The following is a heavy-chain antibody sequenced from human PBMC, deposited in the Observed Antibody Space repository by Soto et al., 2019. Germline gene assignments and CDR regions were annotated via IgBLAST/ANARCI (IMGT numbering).Heavy chain of an antibody. J-gene: IGHJ6*03. D-gene: IGHD2-2*01. CDR1: GGSISSYY. Sequence: SETLSLTCTVSGGSISSYYWIWIRQPTGKGLEWIGYIYYSGSTNYNPSLKSRVTISVDTSKNQFSLKLSSVTAADTAVYYCARGNHQLLSYYYYYYYMDVWGKGTTVTVSS. V-gene: IGHV4-59*01. CDR2: IYYSGST. CDR3: ARGNHQLLSYYYYYYYMDV.